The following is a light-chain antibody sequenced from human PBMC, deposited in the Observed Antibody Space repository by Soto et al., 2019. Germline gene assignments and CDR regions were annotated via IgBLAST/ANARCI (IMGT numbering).Light chain of an antibody. V-gene: IGKV2-28*01. CDR1: QSLLHSNGYTY. CDR3: QKLKNYPIT. J-gene: IGKJ5*01. CDR2: LGS. Sequence: DIVMTESPFSLPVTPGERASIPCRSSQSLLHSNGYTYLDWYLQKPGQSPQLLIYLGSNRASGVPDRFSGSGSGTDLTLTISRLQPEDFAIYFCQKLKNYPITCGQGTRLEIK.